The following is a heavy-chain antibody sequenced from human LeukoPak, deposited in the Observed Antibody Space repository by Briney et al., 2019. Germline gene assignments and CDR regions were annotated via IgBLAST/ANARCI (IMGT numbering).Heavy chain of an antibody. CDR2: ISSNGGST. CDR3: ARDAEEQQLVGNNWFDP. J-gene: IGHJ5*02. D-gene: IGHD6-13*01. CDR1: GFTFSSYA. V-gene: IGHV3-64*01. Sequence: GGSLRLSCAASGFTFSSYAMHWVRQAPGKGLEYVSAISSNGGSTYYANSVKGRFTISRDNSKNTLYLQIGSLRAEDMAVYYCARDAEEQQLVGNNWFDPWGQGTLVTVSS.